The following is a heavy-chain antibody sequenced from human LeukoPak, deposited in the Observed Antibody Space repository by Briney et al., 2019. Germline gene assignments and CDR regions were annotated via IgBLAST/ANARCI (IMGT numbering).Heavy chain of an antibody. CDR1: GGFISRYY. CDR2: IYSSGST. J-gene: IGHJ4*02. Sequence: PSETLSLTCTVAGGFISRYYWSSIRQPPGKGLEWIGYIYSSGSTNYNPSLKSRVTISVDTSKNQFSLKLSSVTAADTAVYYCARGAAATYWGQGTLVTVSS. D-gene: IGHD6-13*01. V-gene: IGHV4-59*01. CDR3: ARGAAATY.